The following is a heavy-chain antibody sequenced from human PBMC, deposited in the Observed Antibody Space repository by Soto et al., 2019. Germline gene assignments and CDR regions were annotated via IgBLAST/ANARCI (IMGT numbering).Heavy chain of an antibody. CDR3: VRSGTARLLRHSWFDT. V-gene: IGHV3-21*01. J-gene: IGHJ5*02. CDR2: ITTSSAYI. D-gene: IGHD2-21*01. CDR1: GFTFNTYD. Sequence: EVQLVESGGGLVKPGGSLRLSCAASGFTFNTYDMNWVRQAPGKGLEWVSSITTSSAYIYYADSLKGRITISRDNAKKSLCLQMNSLSAEDTAVYYCVRSGTARLLRHSWFDTWGQGTLVTVSS.